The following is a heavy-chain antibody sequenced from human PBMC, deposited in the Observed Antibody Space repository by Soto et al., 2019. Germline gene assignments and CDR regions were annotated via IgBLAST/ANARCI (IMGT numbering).Heavy chain of an antibody. CDR3: ARGSSDCFPYFDF. CDR2: INTGNGNT. J-gene: IGHJ4*02. Sequence: SGAEVKKPGASLTVSCKASGYTFTSHALHWVRQAPGQGLEWMGWINTGNGNTKYSQSFQGRVTINRDTSATTVYMDLRSLKSEDTAVYYCARGSSDCFPYFDFWGQGTLVTVSS. D-gene: IGHD2-21*02. CDR1: GYTFTSHA. V-gene: IGHV1-3*04.